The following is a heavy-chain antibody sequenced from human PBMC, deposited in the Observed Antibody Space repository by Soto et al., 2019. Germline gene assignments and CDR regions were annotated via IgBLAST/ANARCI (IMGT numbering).Heavy chain of an antibody. Sequence: ASVKVSCKASGYTLSSYYMHWVRQAPGQGLEWMGIINPSGGSTSYAQKFQGRVTMTRDTSTSTVYMELSSLRSEDTAVYYCARDLSPYYDSSGGFDYWGQGTLVTVSS. J-gene: IGHJ4*02. D-gene: IGHD3-22*01. CDR3: ARDLSPYYDSSGGFDY. CDR1: GYTLSSYY. CDR2: INPSGGST. V-gene: IGHV1-46*01.